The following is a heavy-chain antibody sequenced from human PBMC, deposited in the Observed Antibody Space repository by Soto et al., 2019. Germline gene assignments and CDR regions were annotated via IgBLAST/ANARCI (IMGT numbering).Heavy chain of an antibody. CDR3: ARDRVYYDSSGSAFDI. Sequence: SETLSLTCTVSGGSISSGGYYWSWIRQHPGKGLEWIGYIYYSGSTYYNPSLKSRVTISVDTSKNQFSLKLSSVTAADTAVYYCARDRVYYDSSGSAFDIWGQGTMVTVS. V-gene: IGHV4-31*03. CDR1: GGSISSGGYY. CDR2: IYYSGST. J-gene: IGHJ3*02. D-gene: IGHD3-22*01.